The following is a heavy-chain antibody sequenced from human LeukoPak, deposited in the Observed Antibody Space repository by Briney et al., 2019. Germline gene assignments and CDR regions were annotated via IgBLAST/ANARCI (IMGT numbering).Heavy chain of an antibody. J-gene: IGHJ3*02. CDR2: ISAYNGNT. V-gene: IGHV1-18*01. D-gene: IGHD3-22*01. CDR3: ARWGPGYYEDTPEAFDI. CDR1: GYTFTSYG. Sequence: ASVKVSCKASGYTFTSYGIRWVRQAPGQGLEWMGWISAYNGNTNYAQKLQGRVTMTTDTSTSTAYMELRSLRSDDTAVYYCARWGPGYYEDTPEAFDIWGQGTMVTVSS.